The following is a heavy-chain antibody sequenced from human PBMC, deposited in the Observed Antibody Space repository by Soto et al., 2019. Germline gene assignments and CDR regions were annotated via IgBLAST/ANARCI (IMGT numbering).Heavy chain of an antibody. CDR1: GGSFSSNT. D-gene: IGHD3-22*01. V-gene: IGHV1-69*01. Sequence: QLQLVESGAKVEKPGSSVNVSCKTFGGSFSSNTITWVRQSPGQGLEWMVGILPILGTSNYAQKFQGRFTITSYDSTNTAYKEPSTLRYLDAAGPYCARDVVLVVGSALRAAGWLDAWGPGTLVTVSS. J-gene: IGHJ5*01. CDR3: ARDVVLVVGSALRAAGWLDA. CDR2: ILPILGTS.